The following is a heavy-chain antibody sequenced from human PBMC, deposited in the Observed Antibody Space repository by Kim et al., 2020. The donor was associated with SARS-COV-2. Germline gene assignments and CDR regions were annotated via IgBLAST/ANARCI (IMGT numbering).Heavy chain of an antibody. CDR3: ARDPGYDILTGYYTGNWFDP. Sequence: ASVKVSCKASGYTFTSYGISWVRQAPGQGLEWMGWISAYNGNTNYAQKLQGRVTMTTDTSTSTAYMELRSLRSDDTAVYYCARDPGYDILTGYYTGNWFDPWGQGTLVTVSS. CDR2: ISAYNGNT. J-gene: IGHJ5*02. D-gene: IGHD3-9*01. CDR1: GYTFTSYG. V-gene: IGHV1-18*01.